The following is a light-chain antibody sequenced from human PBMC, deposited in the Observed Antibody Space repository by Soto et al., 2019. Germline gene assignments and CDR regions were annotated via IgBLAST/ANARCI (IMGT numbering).Light chain of an antibody. J-gene: IGLJ1*01. CDR1: SSDVGGYNY. CDR2: DVS. CDR3: SSYTSSSTPHYV. Sequence: QSVLTQPASVSGSLGQSITISCTGTSSDVGGYNYVSWYQQHPGKAPKLMIYDVSNRPSGVSNRFSGSKSGNTASLTISGLQAEDEADYYCSSYTSSSTPHYVFGTGTKLTVL. V-gene: IGLV2-14*01.